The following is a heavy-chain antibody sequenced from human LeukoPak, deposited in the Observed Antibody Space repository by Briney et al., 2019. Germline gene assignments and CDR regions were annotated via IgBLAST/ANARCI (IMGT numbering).Heavy chain of an antibody. V-gene: IGHV3-23*01. D-gene: IGHD5-18*01. CDR1: GFTFSSYA. Sequence: GGSLRLSCAASGFTFSSYAMSWVRQAPGKGLEWVSASSGSGGSTYYADSVKGRFTISRDNSKNTLYLQMNSLRAEDTAVYYCTTDAAMVAGFDYWGQGTLVTVSS. J-gene: IGHJ4*02. CDR2: SSGSGGST. CDR3: TTDAAMVAGFDY.